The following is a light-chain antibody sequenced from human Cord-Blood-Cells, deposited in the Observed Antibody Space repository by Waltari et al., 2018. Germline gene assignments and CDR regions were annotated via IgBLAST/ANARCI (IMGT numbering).Light chain of an antibody. Sequence: EIVLMQSPGTLSLSPGERATLSCRASQSVSSSYLAWYQQKPGQAPRLRIYGASSRATGIPDRVSGSGSGTDFTLTISRLEPEDFAVYYCQQYGSSPYTFGQGTKLEIK. CDR2: GAS. CDR3: QQYGSSPYT. CDR1: QSVSSSY. V-gene: IGKV3-20*01. J-gene: IGKJ2*01.